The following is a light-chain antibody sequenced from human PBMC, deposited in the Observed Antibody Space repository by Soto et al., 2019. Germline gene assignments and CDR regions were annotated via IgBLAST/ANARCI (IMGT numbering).Light chain of an antibody. CDR3: QQYGNSPWT. J-gene: IGKJ1*01. V-gene: IGKV3-20*01. CDR1: QRVGSSY. Sequence: EIVLTQSPGTLSLSPGERATLSCRASQRVGSSYLAWYQHKPDQAPRLLIYGASGRATGTPDRFSGSGSGTDLSLTISRLEPEDFAVYYCQQYGNSPWTFGQGTKV. CDR2: GAS.